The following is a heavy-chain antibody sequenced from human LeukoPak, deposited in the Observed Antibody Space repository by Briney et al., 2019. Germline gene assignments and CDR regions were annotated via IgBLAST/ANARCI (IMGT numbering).Heavy chain of an antibody. Sequence: ASVKVFCKDSGYTFTSYDINWVPQATGQGLEWMGWMNPNSGNTGYAQKFQGRVTMTRNTSISTAYMGLSSLRSEDTAVYYCAREVGYYGSGSYNWFDPWGQGTLVTVSS. V-gene: IGHV1-8*01. CDR1: GYTFTSYD. J-gene: IGHJ5*02. CDR2: MNPNSGNT. CDR3: AREVGYYGSGSYNWFDP. D-gene: IGHD3-10*01.